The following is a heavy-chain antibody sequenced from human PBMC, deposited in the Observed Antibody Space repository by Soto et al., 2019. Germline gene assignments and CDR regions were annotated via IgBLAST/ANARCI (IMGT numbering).Heavy chain of an antibody. Sequence: SETLSLTCAVSGGSISIGGYSWSWIRQPPGKGLEWIGYIYHSGSTYYNPSLKSRVSISVDRSKNQLSLNLSSVTAADTAVYYCATAAPRSGSYYNNWFDPWGQGTLVTVSS. J-gene: IGHJ5*02. CDR2: IYHSGST. CDR3: ATAAPRSGSYYNNWFDP. V-gene: IGHV4-30-2*01. CDR1: GGSISIGGYS. D-gene: IGHD3-10*01.